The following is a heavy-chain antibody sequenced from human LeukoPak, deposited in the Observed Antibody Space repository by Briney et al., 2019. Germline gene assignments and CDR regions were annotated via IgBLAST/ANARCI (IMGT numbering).Heavy chain of an antibody. D-gene: IGHD1-26*01. Sequence: GGPLRLSCAASGFTFSSYWMHWVRQAPGKGLVWVSRIKSDGSYTGYADSVKGRFTISRDDAKNALYLQMNSLRVEDTAVYYCARGIVGATVADYWGQGTLVTVSS. J-gene: IGHJ4*02. V-gene: IGHV3-74*01. CDR1: GFTFSSYW. CDR3: ARGIVGATVADY. CDR2: IKSDGSYT.